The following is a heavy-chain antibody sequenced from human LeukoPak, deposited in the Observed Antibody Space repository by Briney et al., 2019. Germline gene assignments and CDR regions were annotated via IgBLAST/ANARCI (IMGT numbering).Heavy chain of an antibody. V-gene: IGHV3-23*01. CDR1: GFTFSTFA. CDR2: ITGGGGST. Sequence: GGSLRLSCAASGFTFSTFAMSWVRQAPGKGLEWVSTITGGGGSTYYADSVKGRFTISRDNSKNTLYLQMNSLRAEDTAVYYCASGSGSYRTPYYYMDVWGTGTTVTVSS. D-gene: IGHD3-10*01. CDR3: ASGSGSYRTPYYYMDV. J-gene: IGHJ6*03.